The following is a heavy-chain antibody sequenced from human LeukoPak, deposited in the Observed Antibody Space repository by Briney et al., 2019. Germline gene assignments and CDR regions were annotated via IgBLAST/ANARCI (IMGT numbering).Heavy chain of an antibody. Sequence: SETLSLTCAVYGGSFSGYYWSWIRQPPGKGLEWIGYFYYSRTTKYNPSLKSRVTISVDTSKNQFSLKLDSVTAADTAMYYCARLRGFGELYFDYWSQGTQVTVSS. J-gene: IGHJ4*02. D-gene: IGHD3-10*01. CDR1: GGSFSGYY. CDR3: ARLRGFGELYFDY. CDR2: FYYSRTT. V-gene: IGHV4-59*01.